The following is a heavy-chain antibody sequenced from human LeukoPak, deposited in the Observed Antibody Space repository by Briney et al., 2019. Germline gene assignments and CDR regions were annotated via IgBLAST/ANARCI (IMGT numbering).Heavy chain of an antibody. CDR2: MNPKSQNS. CDR3: ARGKDSSSDFDY. Sequence: GASVKVSCKASGYTFTNYDVNWVRQATGQGLEWMGWMNPKSQNSGYAQKFQGRVTITTNPSISTAYMELSSLRSEDTAVYYCARGKDSSSDFDYWGQGTLVTVSS. CDR1: GYTFTNYD. J-gene: IGHJ4*02. D-gene: IGHD6-6*01. V-gene: IGHV1-8*03.